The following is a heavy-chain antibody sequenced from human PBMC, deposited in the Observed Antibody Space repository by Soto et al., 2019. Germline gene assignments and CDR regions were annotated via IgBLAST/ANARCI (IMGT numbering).Heavy chain of an antibody. J-gene: IGHJ6*02. CDR2: ITSSGSYV. D-gene: IGHD3-3*02. V-gene: IGHV3-21*01. Sequence: PGGSLRLSCVTSGFTFSRNTMHWVRQAPGKGLECVASITSSGSYVYYADSVKGRFSASRDKAKNSLSLQMDSLRPDDTAIYFCVKDEGIEAMDVWGQGTTVTV. CDR1: GFTFSRNT. CDR3: VKDEGIEAMDV.